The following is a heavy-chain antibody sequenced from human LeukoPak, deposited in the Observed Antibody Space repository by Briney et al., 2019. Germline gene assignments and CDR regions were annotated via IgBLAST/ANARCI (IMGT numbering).Heavy chain of an antibody. D-gene: IGHD4-17*01. J-gene: IGHJ4*02. V-gene: IGHV4-59*08. Sequence: SETLSLTCTVSGGSISSYYWSWIRQPPGKGLEWIGYIYYSGSTNYNPSLKSRVTISVDTSKNQFSLKLSSVTAADTAVYYCARVFSYGLGYWGQGTLVTVSS. CDR1: GGSISSYY. CDR2: IYYSGST. CDR3: ARVFSYGLGY.